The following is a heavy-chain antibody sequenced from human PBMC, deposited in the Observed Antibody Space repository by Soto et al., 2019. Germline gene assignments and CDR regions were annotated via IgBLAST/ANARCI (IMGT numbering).Heavy chain of an antibody. J-gene: IGHJ4*02. D-gene: IGHD2-8*01. CDR3: ARKVTLTVSHYFDH. Sequence: GGSLRLSCAASGFTFSSDWMSWVRQAPGKGLEWVANIKQDGSEKYYVDSVKGRFTISRDNAKNSLYLQMNSLRAEDTAMYYCARKVTLTVSHYFDHWGQGTLVTVSS. CDR2: IKQDGSEK. CDR1: GFTFSSDW. V-gene: IGHV3-7*01.